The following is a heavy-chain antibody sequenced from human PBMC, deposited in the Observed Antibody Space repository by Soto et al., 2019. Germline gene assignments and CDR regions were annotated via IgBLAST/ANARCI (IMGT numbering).Heavy chain of an antibody. CDR2: IYWDDDK. V-gene: IGHV2-5*02. CDR3: AHRGIAVAGPVFDY. D-gene: IGHD6-19*01. CDR1: GFSLSTSGVG. Sequence: QITLKESGPTLVKPTQTLTLTCTFSGFSLSTSGVGVGWIRQPPGKALEWLALIYWDDDKRSSPSLKSRLTITKDTSKNQVVLTMTNMDPVDTATYYCAHRGIAVAGPVFDYWGQGTLVTVSS. J-gene: IGHJ4*02.